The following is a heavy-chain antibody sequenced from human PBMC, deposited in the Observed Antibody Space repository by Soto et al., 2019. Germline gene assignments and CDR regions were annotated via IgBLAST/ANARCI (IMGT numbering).Heavy chain of an antibody. CDR1: GDTFTDYY. CDR3: ARWGHVVVVTAALDY. CDR2: VNPSGGHT. J-gene: IGHJ4*02. Sequence: QVQLMQSGAEVKKPGASVKVSCKASGDTFTDYYIHWVRQAPGQGLEWMGTVNPSGGHTTYAQHFLGRVSMTRDTSTSTIYMELTSLTSDVTAIYYCARWGHVVVVTAALDYWGQGTLVTVSS. V-gene: IGHV1-46*01. D-gene: IGHD2-21*02.